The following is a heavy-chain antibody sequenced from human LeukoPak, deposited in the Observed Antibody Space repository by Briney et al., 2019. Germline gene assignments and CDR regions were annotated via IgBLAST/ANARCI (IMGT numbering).Heavy chain of an antibody. CDR2: INPNSGGT. Sequence: ASVQVSCKASGYTFNIYYMHWLRQAPGQGLEWMGWINPNSGGTNYAQKFQGRVTMTRDTSISTAYMELSRLRSDDTAVYYCARDPRGRYCSSTSCYTARVSNYYYMDVWGKGTTVTVSS. D-gene: IGHD2-2*02. CDR3: ARDPRGRYCSSTSCYTARVSNYYYMDV. CDR1: GYTFNIYY. V-gene: IGHV1-2*02. J-gene: IGHJ6*03.